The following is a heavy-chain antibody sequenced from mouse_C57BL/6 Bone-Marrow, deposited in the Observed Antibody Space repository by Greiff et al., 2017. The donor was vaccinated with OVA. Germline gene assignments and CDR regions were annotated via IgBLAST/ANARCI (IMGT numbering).Heavy chain of an antibody. J-gene: IGHJ3*01. D-gene: IGHD2-5*01. CDR3: TYYSSFAY. CDR1: GFTFSNYW. CDR2: IRLKSDNYAT. V-gene: IGHV6-3*01. Sequence: EVMLVESGGGLVQPGGSMKLSCVASGFTFSNYWMNWVRQSPEKGLEWVAQIRLKSDNYATHYAESVKGRFTISRDDSKSSVYLQMNNLRAEDTGIYYCTYYSSFAYWGQGTLVTVSA.